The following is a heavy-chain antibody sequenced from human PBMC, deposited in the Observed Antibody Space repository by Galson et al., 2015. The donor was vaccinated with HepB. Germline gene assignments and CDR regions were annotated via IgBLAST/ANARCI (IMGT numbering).Heavy chain of an antibody. CDR1: GFPVSNNY. D-gene: IGHD2-2*01. CDR2: INSGGST. CDR3: ARERGYCSSYSCYGYGMDV. V-gene: IGHV3-53*01. Sequence: SLRLSCAVSGFPVSNNYMSWVRQAPGKGLEWVSLINSGGSTYYADSVKGRFTISRDSSKNTLYLQMNSLRAEDTAVYYCARERGYCSSYSCYGYGMDVWGQGTTVTVFS. J-gene: IGHJ6*02.